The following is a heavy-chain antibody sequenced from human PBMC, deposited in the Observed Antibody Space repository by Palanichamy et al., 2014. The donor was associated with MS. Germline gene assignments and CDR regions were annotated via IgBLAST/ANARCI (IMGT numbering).Heavy chain of an antibody. J-gene: IGHJ6*02. V-gene: IGHV6-1*01. CDR2: TYYRSKWYN. CDR1: GDSVSRNSGA. Sequence: QVQLQQSGPGLVKPSQTLSLTCAISGDSVSRNSGAWNWIRQSPSRGLEWLGRTYYRSKWYNDYAVSLKSRLTIKPDTSKNQFSLLLNSVTPDDTALYYCALLAPGDPGGFDVWGQGTTVTVSS. D-gene: IGHD2-2*01. CDR3: ALLAPGDPGGFDV.